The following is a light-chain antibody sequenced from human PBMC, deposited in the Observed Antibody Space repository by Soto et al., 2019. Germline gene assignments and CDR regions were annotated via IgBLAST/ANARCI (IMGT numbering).Light chain of an antibody. CDR3: QQCNDWPHT. CDR2: GAS. Sequence: EIVMTQSPDTLSVSPGERATLSCRASQSVSSNLAWYQQKPGQAPRLLIYGASTRATGIPARFSGRGSATEFTLTISSLQSEDCAVYYCQQCNDWPHTFGQGTKLEIK. V-gene: IGKV3-15*01. J-gene: IGKJ2*01. CDR1: QSVSSN.